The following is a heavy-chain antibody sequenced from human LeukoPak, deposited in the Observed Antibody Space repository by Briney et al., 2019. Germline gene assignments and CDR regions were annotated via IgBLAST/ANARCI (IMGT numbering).Heavy chain of an antibody. Sequence: SVKVSCKASGGTFSSYAISWVRQAPGQGLEWMGGIIPIFGTANYAQKFQGRVTITADESTSTAYMELNSLRSEDTAVYYCASWWLRPGRHYYYYYGMDVWGKGTTVTVSS. J-gene: IGHJ6*04. D-gene: IGHD5-12*01. CDR2: IIPIFGTA. CDR1: GGTFSSYA. V-gene: IGHV1-69*13. CDR3: ASWWLRPGRHYYYYYGMDV.